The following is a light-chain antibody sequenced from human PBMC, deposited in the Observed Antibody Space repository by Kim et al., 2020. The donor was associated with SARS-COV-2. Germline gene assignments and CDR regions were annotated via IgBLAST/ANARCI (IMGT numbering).Light chain of an antibody. CDR3: QQYTTSPPAYT. Sequence: PGERATLSCSASQSISSEFLAWYQQISGQPPRLLIFGASNRAAGIPDRFSGGGSGTDFTLTITRLEPADSGVYYCQQYTTSPPAYTFGQGTKLEI. J-gene: IGKJ2*01. CDR2: GAS. V-gene: IGKV3-20*01. CDR1: QSISSEF.